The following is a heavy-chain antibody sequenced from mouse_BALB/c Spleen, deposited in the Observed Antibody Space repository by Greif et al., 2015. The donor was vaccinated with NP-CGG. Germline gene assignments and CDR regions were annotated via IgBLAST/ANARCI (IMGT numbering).Heavy chain of an antibody. CDR3: ARGGNYEGVDY. V-gene: IGHV5-9*02. Sequence: EVQRVESGGGLVKPGGSLKLSCAASGFAFSSYDMSWVRQTPEKRLEWVATISSGGSYTYYPDSVKGRFTISRDNARNILYLQMSSLRSEDTALYYCARGGNYEGVDYWGQGTTLTVSS. D-gene: IGHD2-1*01. CDR2: ISSGGSYT. J-gene: IGHJ2*01. CDR1: GFAFSSYD.